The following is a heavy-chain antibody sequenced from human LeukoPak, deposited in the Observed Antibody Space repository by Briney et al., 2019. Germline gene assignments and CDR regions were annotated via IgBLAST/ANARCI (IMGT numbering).Heavy chain of an antibody. CDR1: GYTFTSYG. J-gene: IGHJ4*02. CDR3: PRDREELADY. V-gene: IGHV1-18*01. CDR2: ISAYKDNT. Sequence: VTVSCKASGYTFTSYGFRWVRQPPAPGLGWVGWISAYKDNTNYAQKVHGRGTITTDTSTNKAYMQLRNLRPDDTAAYSYPRDREELADYWGQGTLVTVSS. D-gene: IGHD3-3*02.